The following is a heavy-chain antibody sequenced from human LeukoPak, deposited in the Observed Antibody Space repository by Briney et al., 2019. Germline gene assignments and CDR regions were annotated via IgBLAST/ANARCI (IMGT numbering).Heavy chain of an antibody. Sequence: PGGSLRLSCAASGFALSKYWMHWVRQAPGKGLVWVSRIDQNGSNRNYADSVKGRFTISRDNAKNSLYLQMNSLRAEDTALYYCAKDIRFRGGYVSRWYFDLWGRGTLVTVSS. D-gene: IGHD5-12*01. CDR3: AKDIRFRGGYVSRWYFDL. CDR1: GFALSKYW. CDR2: IDQNGSNR. V-gene: IGHV3-74*01. J-gene: IGHJ2*01.